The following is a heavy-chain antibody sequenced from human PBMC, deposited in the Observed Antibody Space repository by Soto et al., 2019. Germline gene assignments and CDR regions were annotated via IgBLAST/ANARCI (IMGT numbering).Heavy chain of an antibody. V-gene: IGHV3-23*01. D-gene: IGHD3-16*01. CDR3: ARVMKDNWFDP. J-gene: IGHJ5*02. CDR2: ISGSGGST. CDR1: VFTFSSYA. Sequence: GGSLRLSCAASVFTFSSYAMSCVRHSPGKGLEWVSAISGSGGSTYYADSVKGRFTISRDNSKNTLYLQMNSLRAEDTAVYYCARVMKDNWFDPWGQGTLDTVSS.